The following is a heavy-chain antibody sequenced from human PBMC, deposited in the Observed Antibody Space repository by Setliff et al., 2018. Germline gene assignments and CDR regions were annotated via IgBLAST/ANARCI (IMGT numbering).Heavy chain of an antibody. CDR3: ARRETYYNFWSGYYAY. V-gene: IGHV4-39*07. CDR1: GGSISSDY. J-gene: IGHJ4*02. CDR2: IYYSGST. D-gene: IGHD3-3*01. Sequence: SETLSLTCTVSGGSISSDYWGWIRQPPGKGLEWIGSIYYSGSTYYSPSLKSRVTISVDTSKNQFSLKLSSVTAADTAVYYCARRETYYNFWSGYYAYWGQGTLVTVSS.